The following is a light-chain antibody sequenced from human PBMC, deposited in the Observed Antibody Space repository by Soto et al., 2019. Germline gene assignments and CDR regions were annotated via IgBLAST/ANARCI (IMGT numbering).Light chain of an antibody. V-gene: IGKV3D-11*02. J-gene: IGKJ5*01. Sequence: EIVMTQSPATLSVSPGERATLSCRASQSVSRNLAWYQQKPCQAPRLLIYDVSNRATGIPARFSGSGSGTDFTLTISSLEPEDFAVYYCQQRNYWQVTFGQGTRLEIK. CDR3: QQRNYWQVT. CDR1: QSVSRN. CDR2: DVS.